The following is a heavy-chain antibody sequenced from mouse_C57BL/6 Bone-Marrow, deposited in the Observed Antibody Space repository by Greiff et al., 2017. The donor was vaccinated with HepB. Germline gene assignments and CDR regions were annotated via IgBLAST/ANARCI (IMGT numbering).Heavy chain of an antibody. J-gene: IGHJ1*03. CDR3: ARRLYYGSSYWYFDV. V-gene: IGHV1-52*01. D-gene: IGHD1-1*01. Sequence: VQLQQPGAELVRPGSSVKLSCKASGYTFTSYWMHWVKQRPIQGLEWIGNIDPSDSETHYNQKFKDKATLTVDKSSSTAYMQLSSLTSEDSAVYYCARRLYYGSSYWYFDVWGTGTTVTVSS. CDR2: IDPSDSET. CDR1: GYTFTSYW.